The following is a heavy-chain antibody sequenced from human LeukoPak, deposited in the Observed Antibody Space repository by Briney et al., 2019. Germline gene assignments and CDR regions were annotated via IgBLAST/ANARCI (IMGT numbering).Heavy chain of an antibody. J-gene: IGHJ6*03. D-gene: IGHD3/OR15-3a*01. CDR1: GYTFTSYD. Sequence: GASVKVSCKASGYTFTSYDINWVRQATGQGLEWMGWMNPNSGNTGYAQKFQGRVTMTKNTSTTTAYIELSSLRSEDTAVYYCARALSWTTESYYYMDVWGKGTTVTVSS. V-gene: IGHV1-8*01. CDR2: MNPNSGNT. CDR3: ARALSWTTESYYYMDV.